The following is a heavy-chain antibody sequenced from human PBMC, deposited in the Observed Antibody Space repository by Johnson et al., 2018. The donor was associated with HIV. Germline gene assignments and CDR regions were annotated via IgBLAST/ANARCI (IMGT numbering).Heavy chain of an antibody. V-gene: IGHV3-20*04. Sequence: VQLVESGGGVVRPGGSLRLSCAASGFTFDNYGMTWVRQVPGKGLEWVSGINWNGGTTGYADSLKGRFTISRDNAKNSLYLQMNSLRAEDTALYYCARVNEFIYFDSSGLNAFDIWGQGTMVTVSS. CDR1: GFTFDNYG. D-gene: IGHD3-22*01. J-gene: IGHJ3*02. CDR2: INWNGGTT. CDR3: ARVNEFIYFDSSGLNAFDI.